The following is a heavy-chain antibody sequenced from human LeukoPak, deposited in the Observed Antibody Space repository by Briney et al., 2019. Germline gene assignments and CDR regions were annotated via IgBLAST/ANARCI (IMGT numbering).Heavy chain of an antibody. J-gene: IGHJ4*02. V-gene: IGHV3-30*04. CDR2: ISYDGSNK. CDR3: AREYAAAGYFDY. CDR1: GFTFSSYA. Sequence: GGSLRLSCAASGFTFSSYAMHWVRQAPGKGLEWVAGISYDGSNKYYADSVKGRFTISRDNSKNTLYLQMNSLRAEDTAVYYCAREYAAAGYFDYWGQGTLVTVSS. D-gene: IGHD6-13*01.